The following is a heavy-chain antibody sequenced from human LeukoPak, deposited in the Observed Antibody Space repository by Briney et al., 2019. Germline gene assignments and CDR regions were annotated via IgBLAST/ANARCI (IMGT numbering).Heavy chain of an antibody. CDR2: INHSGST. CDR3: ARRGRKRGGDPTPWYMDV. J-gene: IGHJ6*03. CDR1: GESFSGYY. D-gene: IGHD2-21*02. V-gene: IGHV4-34*01. Sequence: SETLSLTCAVYGESFSGYYWSWIRQPPGKGLEWIGEINHSGSTNYNPSLKSRVTISVDTSKNQFSLKLSSVTAADTAVYYCARRGRKRGGDPTPWYMDVWGKGTTVTVSS.